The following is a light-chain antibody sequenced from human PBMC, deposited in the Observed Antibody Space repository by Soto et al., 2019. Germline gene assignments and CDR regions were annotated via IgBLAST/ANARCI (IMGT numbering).Light chain of an antibody. J-gene: IGLJ1*01. CDR2: EVS. CDR3: SSYSISTAYL. Sequence: QSVLTQPASVSGSPGQSITISCTGTSSDVGGYDYVSWYQLHPGKAPKLMVPEVSNRPSGVSYRFSGSKSGNTASLTISGLQAEDGADYFCSSYSISTAYLFGTGTKVTVL. CDR1: SSDVGGYDY. V-gene: IGLV2-14*01.